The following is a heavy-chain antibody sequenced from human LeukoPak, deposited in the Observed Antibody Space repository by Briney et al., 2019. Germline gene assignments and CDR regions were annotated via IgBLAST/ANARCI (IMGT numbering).Heavy chain of an antibody. D-gene: IGHD2-21*02. J-gene: IGHJ4*02. CDR2: ISYDGSNK. Sequence: GGSLRLSCAASGFTFSSYAMHWVRQAPGKGLEWEAVISYDGSNKYYADSVKGRFTISRDNSKNTLYLQMNSLRAEDTAVYYCARGTAILDYFDYWGQGTLVTVSS. CDR3: ARGTAILDYFDY. V-gene: IGHV3-30-3*01. CDR1: GFTFSSYA.